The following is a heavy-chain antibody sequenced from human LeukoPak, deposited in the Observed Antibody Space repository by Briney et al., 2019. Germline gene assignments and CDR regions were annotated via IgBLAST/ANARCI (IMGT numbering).Heavy chain of an antibody. CDR2: IYSGGST. Sequence: GGSLRLSCAASGFTVSSNYMSWVRQAPGKGLEWVSVIYSGGSTYYADSVKGRFTISRDNSKNTLYLQMNSLRAEDTAVYYCARDAPPDDFWSGYYYYYYMDVWGKGTTVTVSS. CDR3: ARDAPPDDFWSGYYYYYYMDV. D-gene: IGHD3-3*01. CDR1: GFTVSSNY. V-gene: IGHV3-53*01. J-gene: IGHJ6*03.